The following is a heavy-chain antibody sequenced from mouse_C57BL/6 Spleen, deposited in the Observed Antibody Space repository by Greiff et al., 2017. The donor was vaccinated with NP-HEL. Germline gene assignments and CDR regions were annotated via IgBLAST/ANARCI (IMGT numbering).Heavy chain of an antibody. J-gene: IGHJ2*01. CDR3: ARHVRGNFDY. CDR1: GFTFSDYY. V-gene: IGHV5-12*01. Sequence: EVKLVESGGGLVQPGGSLKLSCAASGFTFSDYYMYWVRQTPEKRLEWVAYISNGGGSTYYPDTVKGRFTISRDNAKNTLYLQMSRLKSEDTAMYYCARHVRGNFDYWGQGTTLTVSS. CDR2: ISNGGGST.